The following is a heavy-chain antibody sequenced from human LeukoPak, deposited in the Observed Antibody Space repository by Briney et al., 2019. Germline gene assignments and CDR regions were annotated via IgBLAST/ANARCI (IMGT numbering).Heavy chain of an antibody. CDR1: GFTFSSYA. J-gene: IGHJ5*02. CDR3: ARGNKGDTAMVPFDP. Sequence: QTGGSLRLSCAASGFTFSSYAMHWVRQAPGKGLEYVSAISSNGGSIYYANSVKGRFTISRDNSKNTLYLQMGSLRAEDMAVYYCARGNKGDTAMVPFDPWGQGTLVTVSS. D-gene: IGHD5-18*01. CDR2: ISSNGGSI. V-gene: IGHV3-64*01.